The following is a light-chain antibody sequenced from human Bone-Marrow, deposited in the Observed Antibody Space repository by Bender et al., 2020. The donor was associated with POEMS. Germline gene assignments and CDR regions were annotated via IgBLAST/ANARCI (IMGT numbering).Light chain of an antibody. CDR3: CSYAGSSTWV. CDR1: STDVGHYNL. Sequence: QSALTQPASVSGSPGQSITISCTGSSTDVGHYNLVSWYQQHPGKAPKVMIYDDNKRPSGVSNRFSGSKSGNAASLTISGLQAEDEADYYCCSYAGSSTWVFGRGTKLTVL. J-gene: IGLJ3*02. CDR2: DDN. V-gene: IGLV2-23*01.